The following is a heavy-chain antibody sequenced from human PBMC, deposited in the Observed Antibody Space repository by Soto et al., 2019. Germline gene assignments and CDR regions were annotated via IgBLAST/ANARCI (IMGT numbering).Heavy chain of an antibody. CDR3: AKGLWFGDLSGYGMDV. CDR1: GFTFSSYG. D-gene: IGHD3-10*01. Sequence: GGSLRLSCAASGFTFSSYGMHWVRQAPGKGLEWVAVISYDGSNKYYADSVKGRFTISRDNSKNTLYLQMNSLRAEDTAVYYCAKGLWFGDLSGYGMDVWGQGTTVTVYS. V-gene: IGHV3-30*18. CDR2: ISYDGSNK. J-gene: IGHJ6*02.